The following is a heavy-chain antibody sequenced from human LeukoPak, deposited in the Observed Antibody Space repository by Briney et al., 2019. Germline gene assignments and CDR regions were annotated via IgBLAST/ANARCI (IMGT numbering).Heavy chain of an antibody. CDR1: GGTFSSYA. CDR2: IIPILGIA. V-gene: IGHV1-69*04. Sequence: SVKVSCKASGGTFSSYAISWVRQAPGQGLEWMGRIIPILGIANYAQKFQGRVTITADKSTSTAYMELSSLRSEDTAVYYCASSVYYDFWSGLFDPWGQGTLVTVSS. CDR3: ASSVYYDFWSGLFDP. D-gene: IGHD3-3*01. J-gene: IGHJ5*02.